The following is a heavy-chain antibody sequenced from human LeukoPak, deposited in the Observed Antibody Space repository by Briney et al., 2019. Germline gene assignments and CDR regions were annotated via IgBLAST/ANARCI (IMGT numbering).Heavy chain of an antibody. Sequence: GGSLRLSCAASGFTFSIYWMYWVRQAPGKGLEWVANIKQDGSHKYYVDSVKGRFTISRDNAKNSLYLQMNSLRVEDTAVYYCVREEGYWGQGTLVTVSS. CDR3: VREEGY. J-gene: IGHJ4*02. V-gene: IGHV3-7*01. CDR2: IKQDGSHK. CDR1: GFTFSIYW.